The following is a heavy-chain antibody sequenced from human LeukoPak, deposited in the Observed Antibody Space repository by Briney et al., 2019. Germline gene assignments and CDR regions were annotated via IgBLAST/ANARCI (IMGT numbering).Heavy chain of an antibody. CDR1: GGSISSYY. CDR3: AREPRAGLGDPFDI. V-gene: IGHV4-59*01. J-gene: IGHJ3*02. CDR2: IYYSGST. Sequence: SETLSLTCTVSGGSISSYYWSWIRQPPGKGLEWIGYIYYSGSTNYNPSLKSRVTISVDTSKNQFSLKLSSVTAADTAVYYCAREPRAGLGDPFDIWGQGTMVTVSS. D-gene: IGHD3-10*01.